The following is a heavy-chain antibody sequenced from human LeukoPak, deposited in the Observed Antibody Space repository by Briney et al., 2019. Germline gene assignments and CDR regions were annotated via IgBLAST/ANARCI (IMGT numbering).Heavy chain of an antibody. Sequence: ASVKVSCKASGYTFTSYAMNWVRQAPGQGLEWMGWINTNTGNPTCAQGFTGRFVFSLDTSVSTAYLQISSLKAEDTAVYYCARGVVIVGATPYYFDYWGQGTLVTVSS. J-gene: IGHJ4*02. CDR2: INTNTGNP. CDR1: GYTFTSYA. V-gene: IGHV7-4-1*02. CDR3: ARGVVIVGATPYYFDY. D-gene: IGHD1-26*01.